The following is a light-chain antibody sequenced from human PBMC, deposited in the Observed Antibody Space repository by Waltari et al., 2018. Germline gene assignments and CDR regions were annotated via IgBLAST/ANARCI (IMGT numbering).Light chain of an antibody. CDR3: CSNVGSSVF. CDR1: NSNVGSYNL. Sequence: QSALTQPASVSGSPGQSITISCTGFNSNVGSYNLVSWYQNHPGKAPKLLIYEGNRRPSGVSNRFSGSKSDNTASLTLSGLQAEDEADYYCCSNVGSSVFFGGGTKLTVL. J-gene: IGLJ2*01. V-gene: IGLV2-23*03. CDR2: EGN.